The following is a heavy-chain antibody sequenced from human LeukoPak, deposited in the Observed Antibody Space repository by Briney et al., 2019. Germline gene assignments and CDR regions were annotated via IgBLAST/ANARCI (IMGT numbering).Heavy chain of an antibody. J-gene: IGHJ4*02. D-gene: IGHD6-13*01. CDR3: AKDEGIAAAGTGLDY. V-gene: IGHV3-30*18. CDR2: ISYDGSNK. CDR1: GFTFSSYG. Sequence: GGSLRLSCAASGFTFSSYGMHWVRQAPGKGLEWVAVISYDGSNKYYADSAKGRFTISRDNSKNTLYLKMNSLRAEDTAVYYCAKDEGIAAAGTGLDYWGQGTLVTVSS.